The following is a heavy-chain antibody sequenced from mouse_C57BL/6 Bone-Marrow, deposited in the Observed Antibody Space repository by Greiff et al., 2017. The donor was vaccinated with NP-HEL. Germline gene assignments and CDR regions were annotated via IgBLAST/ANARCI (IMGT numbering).Heavy chain of an antibody. J-gene: IGHJ4*01. V-gene: IGHV5-16*01. CDR2: INYDGSST. D-gene: IGHD2-4*01. CDR3: AREGGLRRRTYAMDY. Sequence: EVQLVESEGGLVQPGSSMKLSCTASGFTFSDYYMAWVRQVPEKGLEWVATINYDGSSTYYLDSLKSRFIISRDNAKNILYLQMSSLKSEDTATYYCAREGGLRRRTYAMDYWGQGTSVTVSS. CDR1: GFTFSDYY.